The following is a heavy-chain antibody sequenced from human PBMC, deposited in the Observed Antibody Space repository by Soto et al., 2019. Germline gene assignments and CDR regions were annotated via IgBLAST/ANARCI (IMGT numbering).Heavy chain of an antibody. CDR2: IYPGDSDT. J-gene: IGHJ6*02. CDR3: ARLTGLPNYHSMDV. Sequence: GESLKISCEGSEYNFATYWIGWVRQMPGKGLEWMGIIYPGDSDTKYSPSFQGQVTFSADKTINTAYLQWSSLEASDTAIYYCARLTGLPNYHSMDVWGQGTTVTVSS. V-gene: IGHV5-51*01. D-gene: IGHD3-9*01. CDR1: EYNFATYW.